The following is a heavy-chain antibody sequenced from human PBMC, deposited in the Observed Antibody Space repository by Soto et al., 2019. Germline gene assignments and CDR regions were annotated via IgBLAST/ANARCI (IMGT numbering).Heavy chain of an antibody. V-gene: IGHV3-21*01. D-gene: IGHD3-22*01. Sequence: EVQLVESGGGLVKPGGSLRLSCAASGFTFSSYSMNWVRQAPGKGLEWVSSISSSSSYIYYADSVKGRFTISRDNAKNSLYLQMKSLRAEDTAVYYCAWNYYDSSGYYYFDYWGQGTLVTVSS. J-gene: IGHJ4*02. CDR2: ISSSSSYI. CDR3: AWNYYDSSGYYYFDY. CDR1: GFTFSSYS.